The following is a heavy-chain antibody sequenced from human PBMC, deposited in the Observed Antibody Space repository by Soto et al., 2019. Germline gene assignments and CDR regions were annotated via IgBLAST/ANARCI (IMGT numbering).Heavy chain of an antibody. D-gene: IGHD4-17*01. V-gene: IGHV1-69*02. Sequence: QVQLVQSGAEVKKPGSSVKVSCKASGGTFSSYTISWVRQAPGQGLEWMGRIIPILGIANYAQKFQGRVTITADKSTSTAYMVLSSLRSEATAVYYCARVGYGDHTDYWGQGTLVTVSS. CDR3: ARVGYGDHTDY. J-gene: IGHJ4*02. CDR1: GGTFSSYT. CDR2: IIPILGIA.